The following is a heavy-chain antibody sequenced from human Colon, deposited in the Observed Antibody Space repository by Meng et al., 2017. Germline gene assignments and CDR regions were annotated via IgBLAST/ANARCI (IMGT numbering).Heavy chain of an antibody. V-gene: IGHV4-34*01. J-gene: IGHJ5*02. CDR2: INHSGST. Sequence: SETLSLTCAVYGGSFSGYYWSWIRQPPGKGLEWIGKINHSGSTNYNPSLKSRVTISVDTSKNQFSLKLSSVTAADTAVYYCARGRWDDYVWGSYRARFDPWGQGTLVTVSS. CDR3: ARGRWDDYVWGSYRARFDP. D-gene: IGHD3-16*02. CDR1: GGSFSGYY.